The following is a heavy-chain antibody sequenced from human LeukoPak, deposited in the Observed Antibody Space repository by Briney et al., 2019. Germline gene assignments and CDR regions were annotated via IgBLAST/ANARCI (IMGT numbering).Heavy chain of an antibody. D-gene: IGHD1-26*01. Sequence: ASVKVSCKASGYTFTSYDINWVRQATGQGLEWMGWMNPNSGNTGYAQKFQGRVTMTRNTSISTAYMELSSLRSEDTAVYYCAREKIRGGATPPAYFQHWGQGTLVTVSS. J-gene: IGHJ1*01. CDR2: MNPNSGNT. CDR3: AREKIRGGATPPAYFQH. V-gene: IGHV1-8*01. CDR1: GYTFTSYD.